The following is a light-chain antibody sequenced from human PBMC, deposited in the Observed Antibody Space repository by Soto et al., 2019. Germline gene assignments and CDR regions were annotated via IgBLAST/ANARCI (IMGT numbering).Light chain of an antibody. Sequence: DIQMTQSPSTLSASVGDRVTITCRASQSVSTWFAWYQQKPGKAPQLLIYDASSLESGVPSRFSGSGSGTEFTLTISSLQPDDFATYYCQQYNTYSLWTFGQGTKVEIK. V-gene: IGKV1-5*01. CDR1: QSVSTW. CDR2: DAS. J-gene: IGKJ1*01. CDR3: QQYNTYSLWT.